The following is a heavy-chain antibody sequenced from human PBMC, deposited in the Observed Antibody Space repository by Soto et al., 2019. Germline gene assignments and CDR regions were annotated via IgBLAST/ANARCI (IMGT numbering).Heavy chain of an antibody. J-gene: IGHJ6*03. CDR1: GFTFSSYA. Sequence: GGSLRLSCAASGFTFSSYAMHWVGQAPGKGLEYVSAISSNGGSTYYANSVKGRFTIFRDNSKNTLYLQMGSLRAEDMAVYYCARVPPGNYYYYMDVWGKGTTVTVSS. CDR2: ISSNGGST. V-gene: IGHV3-64*01. CDR3: ARVPPGNYYYYMDV.